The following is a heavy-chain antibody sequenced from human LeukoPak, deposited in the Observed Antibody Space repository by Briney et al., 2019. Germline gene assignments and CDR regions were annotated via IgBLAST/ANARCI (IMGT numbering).Heavy chain of an antibody. CDR1: GFTFSSYS. CDR2: ISSSSSTI. CDR3: ARATRPRYYYDSSGSLFDY. D-gene: IGHD3-22*01. Sequence: GGSLRLSCAASGFTFSSYSMNWVRQAPGKGLEWVSYISSSSSTIYYADSVKGRFTISRDNAKNSLYLQMNSLRAEDTAVYYCARATRPRYYYDSSGSLFDYWGQGTLVTVSS. V-gene: IGHV3-48*04. J-gene: IGHJ4*02.